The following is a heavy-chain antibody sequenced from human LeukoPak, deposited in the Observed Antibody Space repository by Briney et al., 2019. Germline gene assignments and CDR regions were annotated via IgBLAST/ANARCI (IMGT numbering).Heavy chain of an antibody. V-gene: IGHV3-53*01. Sequence: PGGSLRLSCAVSGSSVRGNYMSRVRQAPGKGLQWVSIIYSGESTYYADSVKGRFTISRDHSKNTLYLQMNRLRAEDTAVYYCAREGAYGSGSYEHWGQGTLVTVAS. CDR2: IYSGEST. CDR1: GSSVRGNY. D-gene: IGHD3-10*01. CDR3: AREGAYGSGSYEH. J-gene: IGHJ4*02.